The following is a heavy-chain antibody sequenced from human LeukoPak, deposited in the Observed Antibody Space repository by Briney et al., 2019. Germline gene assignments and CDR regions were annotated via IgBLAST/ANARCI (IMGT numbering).Heavy chain of an antibody. D-gene: IGHD3-9*01. V-gene: IGHV3-9*01. Sequence: GGSLRLSCAASGFTFDDYAMHWVRQAPGKGLEWVSGISWNSGSIGYADSVKGRFTISRDNAKNSLYLQMNSLRADDTAVYYCARDFYLGGAPSYFDCFDPWGQGTLVTV. CDR1: GFTFDDYA. CDR2: ISWNSGSI. J-gene: IGHJ5*02. CDR3: ARDFYLGGAPSYFDCFDP.